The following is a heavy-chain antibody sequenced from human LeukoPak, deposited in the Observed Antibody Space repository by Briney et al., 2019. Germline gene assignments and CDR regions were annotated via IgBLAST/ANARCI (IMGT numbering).Heavy chain of an antibody. Sequence: VKGRFTISRDNSKNTLYLQMNSLRAEDTAVYYCALRPEYYDILTGYYPFDYWGQGTLVTVSS. V-gene: IGHV3-23*01. J-gene: IGHJ4*02. D-gene: IGHD3-9*01. CDR3: ALRPEYYDILTGYYPFDY.